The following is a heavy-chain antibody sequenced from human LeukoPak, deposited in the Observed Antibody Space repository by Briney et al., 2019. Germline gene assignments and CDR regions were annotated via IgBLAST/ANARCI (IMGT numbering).Heavy chain of an antibody. D-gene: IGHD3-22*01. V-gene: IGHV3-48*03. CDR1: GFTFSSYA. Sequence: GGSLRLSCAASGFTFSSYAMSWVRQAPGKGLEWVSYISSSGRTIYYVDSVKGRFTISRDNAKNSLYLQMKSLRGEDTAAYYCARYDSSGLDYWGQGTLVTVSS. CDR2: ISSSGRTI. CDR3: ARYDSSGLDY. J-gene: IGHJ4*02.